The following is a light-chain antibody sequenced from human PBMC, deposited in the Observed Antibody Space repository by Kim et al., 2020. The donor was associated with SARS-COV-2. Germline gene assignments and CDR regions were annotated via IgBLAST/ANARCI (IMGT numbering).Light chain of an antibody. CDR1: QRIGTD. J-gene: IGKJ5*01. CDR3: QHSNDWLIT. Sequence: VSPEESATLSRRASQRIGTDLVWYQQKAGQAPRLLSYGASTSATDIPARFSGSGSGTDFTLTISSLQSEDVVVYYCQHSNDWLITFGQGTRLEIK. CDR2: GAS. V-gene: IGKV3-15*01.